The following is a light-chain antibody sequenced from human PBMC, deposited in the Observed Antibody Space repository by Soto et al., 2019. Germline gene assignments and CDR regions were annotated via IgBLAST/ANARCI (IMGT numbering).Light chain of an antibody. CDR1: QSISSW. V-gene: IGKV1-5*01. J-gene: IGKJ2*01. Sequence: DIQMTQSPSTLSASVGDRVTITCRASQSISSWLAWYQQKPGKAPKLLIYDASSLESGVPSRFSGSGSGTEFTLTISSLQPDDFATYYCQKYKSRSTFGQGTKLEIK. CDR3: QKYKSRST. CDR2: DAS.